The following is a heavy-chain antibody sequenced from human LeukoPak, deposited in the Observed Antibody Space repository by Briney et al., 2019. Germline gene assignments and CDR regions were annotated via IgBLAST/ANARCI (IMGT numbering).Heavy chain of an antibody. J-gene: IGHJ6*03. CDR3: ARDGIRYFDWLKDYYYYMDV. CDR2: ISAYNGNT. D-gene: IGHD3-9*01. Sequence: ASVKVSCKASGYTFTSYGISWVRQAPGQGLERMGWISAYNGNTNYAQKLQGRVTMTTDTSTSTAYMELTSLRSDDTALYYCARDGIRYFDWLKDYYYYMDVWGKGTTVTVSS. V-gene: IGHV1-18*01. CDR1: GYTFTSYG.